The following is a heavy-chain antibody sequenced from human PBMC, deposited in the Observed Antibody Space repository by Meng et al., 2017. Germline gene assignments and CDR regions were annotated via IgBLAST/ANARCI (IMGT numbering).Heavy chain of an antibody. V-gene: IGHV7-4-1*02. CDR1: EYTFTSYA. D-gene: IGHD3-22*01. J-gene: IGHJ4*02. Sequence: RLHSGSYLRKPGASVNVSFKAPEYTFTSYAMNWVRQAPGQGLEWMGWINTNTGNPTYAQGFTGRFVFSLDTSVSTAYLQISSLKAEDTAVYYCARRYYYDSSGYYFYVFGYWGQGTLVTVSS. CDR2: INTNTGNP. CDR3: ARRYYYDSSGYYFYVFGY.